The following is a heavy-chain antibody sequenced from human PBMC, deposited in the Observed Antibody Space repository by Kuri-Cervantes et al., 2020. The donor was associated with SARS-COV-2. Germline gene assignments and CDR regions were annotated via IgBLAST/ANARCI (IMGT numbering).Heavy chain of an antibody. D-gene: IGHD6-6*01. J-gene: IGHJ6*03. CDR2: MNPNSGNT. Sequence: ASVKVSCKASGYTFTSYDINWVRQATGQGLEWMGWMNPNSGNTGYAQKFQGRVTMTRNTSISTAYMELSSLRSEDTAVYYCARTVSQLVYYYYMDVWGKGTTVTVSS. CDR1: GYTFTSYD. CDR3: ARTVSQLVYYYYMDV. V-gene: IGHV1-8*01.